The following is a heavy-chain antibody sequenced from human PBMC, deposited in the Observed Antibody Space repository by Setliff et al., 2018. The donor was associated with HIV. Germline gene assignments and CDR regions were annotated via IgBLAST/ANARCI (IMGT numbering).Heavy chain of an antibody. CDR2: ISGSGGST. J-gene: IGHJ6*03. CDR1: GFTFSSYA. D-gene: IGHD6-13*01. V-gene: IGHV3-23*01. CDR3: ARSIAAAPPHMDV. Sequence: GGSLRLSCAASGFTFSSYAMSWVRQAPGKGLEWVSGISGSGGSTYYADSVKGRFTISRDNSKNTLYLQMNSLRADDTAVYYCARSIAAAPPHMDVWGKGTTVTVSS.